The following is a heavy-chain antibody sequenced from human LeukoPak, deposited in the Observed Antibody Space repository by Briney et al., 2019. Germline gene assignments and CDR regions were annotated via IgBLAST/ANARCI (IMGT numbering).Heavy chain of an antibody. CDR2: ISSSGSTI. V-gene: IGHV3-48*03. J-gene: IGHJ4*02. Sequence: GGSLRLSCAASGFTFSSYEMNWVRQAPGKGLEWVSYISSSGSTIYYADSVKGRFTISRDNDKKSLYLQMNSLRAEETAVYYCARGGVVVPTDYWGQGTLVTVSS. D-gene: IGHD3-22*01. CDR3: ARGGVVVPTDY. CDR1: GFTFSSYE.